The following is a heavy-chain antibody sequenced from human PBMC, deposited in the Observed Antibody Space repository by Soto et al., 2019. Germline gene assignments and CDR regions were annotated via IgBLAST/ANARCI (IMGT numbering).Heavy chain of an antibody. CDR2: ISSSGNTI. CDR1: GFSFSNLE. D-gene: IGHD6-13*01. V-gene: IGHV3-48*03. Sequence: XGSLRLSCAASGFSFSNLEMNWVRQAPGKGLEWISFISSSGNTIYYADSVKGRFTISRDNAKSSLYLQMNSLRAEDTTVYYCAKTEGSTWAFDYWGQGTLVTVSS. CDR3: AKTEGSTWAFDY. J-gene: IGHJ4*02.